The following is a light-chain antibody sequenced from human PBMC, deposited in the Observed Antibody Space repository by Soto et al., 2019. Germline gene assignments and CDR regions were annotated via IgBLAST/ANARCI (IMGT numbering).Light chain of an antibody. CDR3: HQYQKFPRT. J-gene: IGKJ1*01. V-gene: IGKV1-5*03. CDR2: KAS. CDR1: QSINGW. Sequence: DIQLTQSPSTLSASVGDRVTITCRASQSINGWLAWYQQKPAQAPNLLIYKASTLESGVPSRFSGSGSGTEFTLTVSSLQPDDFATYYCHQYQKFPRTFGQGTTVEI.